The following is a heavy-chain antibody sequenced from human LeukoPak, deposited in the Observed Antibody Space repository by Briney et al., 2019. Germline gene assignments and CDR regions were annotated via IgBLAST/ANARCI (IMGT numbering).Heavy chain of an antibody. J-gene: IGHJ6*03. Sequence: GASVKVSCKASGYTFTSYGISWVRQAPGQGLEWMGWISAYNGNTNYAQKLQGRVTMTTDTSTSTAYMELRSLRSDDTAVYYCASGPPGSGSPRTRYYYYMDVWGKGTTVTVSS. V-gene: IGHV1-18*01. CDR2: ISAYNGNT. CDR3: ASGPPGSGSPRTRYYYYMDV. D-gene: IGHD3-10*01. CDR1: GYTFTSYG.